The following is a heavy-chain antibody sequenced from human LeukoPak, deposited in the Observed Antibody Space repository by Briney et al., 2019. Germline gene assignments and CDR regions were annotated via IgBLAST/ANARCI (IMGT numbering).Heavy chain of an antibody. D-gene: IGHD3-10*01. CDR2: ITPNSGGT. Sequence: GASVKVSCKASGYTFTGYYMHWVRQAPGQGLEWMGRITPNSGGTNYAQKFQGRVTMTRDTSINTAYMELSSLRSDDTAMYYCARGGGSGTYYPFDYWGQGTLVTVSS. V-gene: IGHV1-2*06. CDR3: ARGGGSGTYYPFDY. CDR1: GYTFTGYY. J-gene: IGHJ4*02.